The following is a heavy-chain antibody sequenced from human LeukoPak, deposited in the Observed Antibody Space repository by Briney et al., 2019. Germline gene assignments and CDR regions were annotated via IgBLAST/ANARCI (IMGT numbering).Heavy chain of an antibody. J-gene: IGHJ4*02. CDR2: ISAYNGNT. CDR1: GYTFTIYG. D-gene: IGHD5-18*01. Sequence: ASVTVSCTASGYTFTIYGISWVRQAPGQGLEWMGWISAYNGNTNYAQKLQGRVTMTTDTSTSTAYMELRSLRSDDTAVYYCARDLAGGYSYGPVGYDYWGQGTLVTVSS. CDR3: ARDLAGGYSYGPVGYDY. V-gene: IGHV1-18*01.